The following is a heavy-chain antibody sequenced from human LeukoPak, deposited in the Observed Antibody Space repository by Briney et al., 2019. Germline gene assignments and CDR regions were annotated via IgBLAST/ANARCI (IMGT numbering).Heavy chain of an antibody. V-gene: IGHV4-59*08. J-gene: IGHJ4*02. CDR2: PYSTPHP. CDR3: ARHPFATPFDY. CDR1: Y. D-gene: IGHD2-15*01. Sequence: YXSWVRXPPGKGLDSFWYPYSTPHPTYHSSLKLRLTMSFHTSKSPFSLRLSSVTVADTAVYFCARHPFATPFDYWGPGTLVTVSS.